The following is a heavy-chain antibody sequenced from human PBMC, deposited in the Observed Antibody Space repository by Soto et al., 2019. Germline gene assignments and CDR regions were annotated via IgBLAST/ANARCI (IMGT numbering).Heavy chain of an antibody. CDR3: AIFDIRNSPCCIHV. Sequence: TETLSLTCAVHGGCLSGYYWSWIRQSPGKGLEWIGEINHRGSSDYNPPLKSRVTLSIDASMNHVTLELTSVTAADTAVYYCAIFDIRNSPCCIHVCYQAILLTGS. CDR2: INHRGSS. CDR1: GGCLSGYY. D-gene: IGHD1-7*01. V-gene: IGHV4-34*01. J-gene: IGHJ6*02.